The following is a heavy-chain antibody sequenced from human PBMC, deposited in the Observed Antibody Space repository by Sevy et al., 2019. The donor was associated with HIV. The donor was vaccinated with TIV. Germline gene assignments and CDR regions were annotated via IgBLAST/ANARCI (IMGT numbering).Heavy chain of an antibody. Sequence: SETLSLTCSLSGDSINNNRWWSWVRQPPGQGLEWIGEIFRTGKANYNASLESRVTISVDPSNNQIYLRLTSVTTAETAFYYCARHMTTTGTRGFDYWGQGALVTVSS. CDR3: ARHMTTTGTRGFDY. CDR2: IFRTGKA. J-gene: IGHJ4*02. V-gene: IGHV4-4*02. CDR1: GDSINNNRW. D-gene: IGHD1-1*01.